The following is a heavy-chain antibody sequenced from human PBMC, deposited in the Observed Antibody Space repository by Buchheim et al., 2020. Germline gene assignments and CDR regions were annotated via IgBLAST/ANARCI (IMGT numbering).Heavy chain of an antibody. CDR3: ARGQLWLSI. J-gene: IGHJ4*02. D-gene: IGHD5-18*01. CDR2: ITYDGSNK. Sequence: QVQLVESGGGVVQPGRSLRLSCAASGFTFSSYAMHWVRQAPGKGLEWVAVITYDGSNKYYADSVKGRFTISRDNSKNTLYLQMNSLRAEDTAVYYCARGQLWLSIWCQGTL. V-gene: IGHV3-30-3*01. CDR1: GFTFSSYA.